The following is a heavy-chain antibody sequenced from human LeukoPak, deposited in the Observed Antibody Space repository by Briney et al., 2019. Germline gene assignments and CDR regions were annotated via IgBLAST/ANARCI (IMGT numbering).Heavy chain of an antibody. CDR1: GFRFSDFT. Sequence: GGSLRLSCAASGFRFSDFTMTWVRQAPGKGPEWVSAIGGRGGSAYYADSLGGRFTISRDNSKDMVYLQMNSLKVEDTATYYCGKEGGAWGQGTKVTVSS. V-gene: IGHV3-23*01. CDR3: GKEGGA. J-gene: IGHJ5*02. CDR2: IGGRGGSA. D-gene: IGHD3-16*01.